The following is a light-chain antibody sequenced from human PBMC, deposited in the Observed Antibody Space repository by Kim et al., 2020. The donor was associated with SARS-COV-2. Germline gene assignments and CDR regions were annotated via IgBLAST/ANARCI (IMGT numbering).Light chain of an antibody. CDR3: QVWDSSSDRV. J-gene: IGLJ3*02. Sequence: VAPRKTARITWGGNNIGSKRVHWYQQKEGQAPVLAIYYGSDRPSGIPERFSGSNSGNTATLTISRVEAGDEAGYYCQVWDSSSDRVFGGGTQLTVL. CDR1: NIGSKR. CDR2: YGS. V-gene: IGLV3-21*04.